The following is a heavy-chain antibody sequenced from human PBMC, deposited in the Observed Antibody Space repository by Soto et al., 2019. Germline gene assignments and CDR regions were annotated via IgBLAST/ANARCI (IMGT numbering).Heavy chain of an antibody. V-gene: IGHV1-69*02. CDR1: GGTFSSYT. J-gene: IGHJ6*02. CDR2: IIPLLGIP. D-gene: IGHD4-4*01. CDR3: ARSTADLYYYGMDV. Sequence: QVQLVQSGAEVKKPGSSVKVSCKASGGTFSSYTISWVRQAPGQGLEWMGRIIPLLGIPNYAQTFQGRVTITADKSTSTAYMELSSLSSEDTAVYYCARSTADLYYYGMDVWGQGTTVTVSS.